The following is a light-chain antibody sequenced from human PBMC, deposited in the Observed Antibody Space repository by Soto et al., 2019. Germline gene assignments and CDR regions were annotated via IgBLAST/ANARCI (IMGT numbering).Light chain of an antibody. CDR1: SSDVGAYNY. J-gene: IGLJ3*02. V-gene: IGLV2-14*01. Sequence: QSVLPQPASVSASPGQSITISCTGSSSDVGAYNYVSWYQHHPGRAPKVMIHEVSNRPSGVSTRFSGSKSGNTASLTISGLQAEDEADYYCISYTSSNTWVFGGGTKLTVL. CDR3: ISYTSSNTWV. CDR2: EVS.